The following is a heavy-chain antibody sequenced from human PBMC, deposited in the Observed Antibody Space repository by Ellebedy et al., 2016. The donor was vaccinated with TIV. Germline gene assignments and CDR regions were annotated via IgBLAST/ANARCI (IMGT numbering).Heavy chain of an antibody. V-gene: IGHV3-30*18. D-gene: IGHD3-22*01. CDR3: AKDYYGY. CDR2: ISYDGSNK. Sequence: GESLKISCAASGFTFSSYGMHWVRQAPGKGLEWVAVISYDGSNKYYADSVKGRFTISRVNSKNTLYLQMNSLRAEDTAVYYCAKDYYGYWGQGTLVTVSS. J-gene: IGHJ4*02. CDR1: GFTFSSYG.